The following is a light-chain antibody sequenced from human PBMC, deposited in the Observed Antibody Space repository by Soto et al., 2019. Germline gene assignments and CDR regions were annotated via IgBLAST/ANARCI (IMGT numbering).Light chain of an antibody. J-gene: IGKJ4*01. Sequence: EIVLTQSPGTLPSSPGERVTLSCRASQIINTNYLAWYQQRIGQAPRLLIYAASNRATGIPERFSGNGSGTDFTLTISRLEPDDFAVYYCQQYGSSPSLAFGGGTKVEIK. CDR2: AAS. V-gene: IGKV3-20*01. CDR1: QIINTNY. CDR3: QQYGSSPSLA.